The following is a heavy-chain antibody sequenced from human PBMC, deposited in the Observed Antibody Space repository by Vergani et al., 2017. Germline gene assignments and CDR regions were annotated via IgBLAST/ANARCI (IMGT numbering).Heavy chain of an antibody. Sequence: QVQLQESGPGLVKPSETLSLTCTVSNYSISRGYFWIWTRRPQGKGLEWIGYIHHSGATNSKSSLRSRVSISIDTSKSSFSLRLSSVTTADTAMYYCAGDTFHFDSENYDDVFDSWGQGTMVIVSS. V-gene: IGHV4-61*03. CDR2: IHHSGAT. CDR1: NYSISRGYF. CDR3: AGDTFHFDSENYDDVFDS. J-gene: IGHJ3*02. D-gene: IGHD3-16*01.